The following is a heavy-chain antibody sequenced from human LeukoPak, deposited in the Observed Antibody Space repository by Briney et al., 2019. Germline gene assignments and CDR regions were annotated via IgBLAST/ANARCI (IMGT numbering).Heavy chain of an antibody. CDR3: AKIPTYYYGSGSYPEALYFDY. CDR2: IKEDGSEK. V-gene: IGHV3-7*03. J-gene: IGHJ4*02. Sequence: GGSLRLSCAASGFTFSTYWMSWVRQAPGKGLEWVANIKEDGSEKYYVDSVKGRFTISRDNAKNSLYLQMNSLRAEDTAVYYCAKIPTYYYGSGSYPEALYFDYWGQGTLVTVSS. CDR1: GFTFSTYW. D-gene: IGHD3-10*01.